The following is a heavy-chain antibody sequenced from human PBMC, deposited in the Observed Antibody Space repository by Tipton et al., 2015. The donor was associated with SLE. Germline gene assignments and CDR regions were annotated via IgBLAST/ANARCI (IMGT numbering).Heavy chain of an antibody. CDR3: ARGRGNMAGGGWGSFYFYYMDV. Sequence: TLSLTCTVSGVSISSYYWSWIRQSPGKGLEWIGYFFHSGGRKYSPSLKSRVSISADTSKNQFSLRLSSVTAADTAVYYCARGRGNMAGGGWGSFYFYYMDVWGKGTSVTVSS. CDR1: GVSISSYY. V-gene: IGHV4-59*01. CDR2: FFHSGGR. J-gene: IGHJ6*03. D-gene: IGHD3-10*01.